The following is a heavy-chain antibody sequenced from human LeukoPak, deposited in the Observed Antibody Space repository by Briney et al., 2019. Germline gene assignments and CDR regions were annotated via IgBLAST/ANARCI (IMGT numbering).Heavy chain of an antibody. CDR2: FDPEEGET. J-gene: IGHJ6*03. Sequence: ASVKVSCKVPGNTLTELSMHWVRQAPGKGLEWMGGFDPEEGETIYAQKFQGRVTMTEDTSTDTAHMELSSLRSEDTAVYYCARGVIAARTYYYYYMDVWGKGTTVTVSS. V-gene: IGHV1-24*01. CDR1: GNTLTELS. D-gene: IGHD6-6*01. CDR3: ARGVIAARTYYYYYMDV.